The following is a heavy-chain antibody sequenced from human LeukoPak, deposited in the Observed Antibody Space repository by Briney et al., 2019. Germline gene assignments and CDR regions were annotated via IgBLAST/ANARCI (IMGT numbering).Heavy chain of an antibody. CDR3: AGGSAITMVRGVIRRWFDP. D-gene: IGHD3-10*01. V-gene: IGHV4-34*01. CDR1: GGSFSGYY. J-gene: IGHJ5*02. Sequence: SETLSLTCTVYGGSFSGYYWSWIRQPPGKGLEWIGEINHSGSTNYNPSLKSRVTISVDTSKNQFSLKLSSVTAADTAVYYCAGGSAITMVRGVIRRWFDPWGQGTLVTVSS. CDR2: INHSGST.